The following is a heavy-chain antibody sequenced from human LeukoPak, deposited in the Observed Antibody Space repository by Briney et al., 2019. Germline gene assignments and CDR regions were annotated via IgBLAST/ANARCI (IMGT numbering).Heavy chain of an antibody. J-gene: IGHJ4*02. V-gene: IGHV3-48*01. D-gene: IGHD7-27*01. Sequence: GGSLRLSCAASGFTFSSYSMNWVRQAPGKGLEWVSYISSSSSTIYYADSVKGRFTISRDNSKNTLYLQMNSLRAEDTAVYYCAKDPTGVLDYWGQGTLVTVSS. CDR2: ISSSSSTI. CDR3: AKDPTGVLDY. CDR1: GFTFSSYS.